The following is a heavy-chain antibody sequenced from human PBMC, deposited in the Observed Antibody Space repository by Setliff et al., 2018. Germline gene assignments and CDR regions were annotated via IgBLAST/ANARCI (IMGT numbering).Heavy chain of an antibody. CDR1: GGSISSSSYY. J-gene: IGHJ4*02. CDR3: ARDSVVPAAPIDY. Sequence: SETLSLTCTVSGGSISSSSYYWGWIRQPPGKGLEWIGSIYYSGSTYYNPSLKSRVTKSVDTSKNQFSLKLSSVTAADTAVYYCARDSVVPAAPIDYWGQGTLVTVSS. CDR2: IYYSGST. D-gene: IGHD2-2*01. V-gene: IGHV4-39*07.